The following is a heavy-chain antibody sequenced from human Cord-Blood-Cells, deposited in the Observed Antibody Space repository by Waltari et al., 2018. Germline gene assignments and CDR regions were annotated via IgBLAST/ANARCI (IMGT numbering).Heavy chain of an antibody. CDR3: ARDRVNNDAFDI. J-gene: IGHJ3*02. Sequence: QVQLVQSGAEVKKPGSSVKVSCKASGGTFSSYAIIWVRQAPGQGLEWMGGTLPIFGTANSAQKFQGRVTITADESPSTAYMELSSMRSEDTAVYYCARDRVNNDAFDIWGQGTMVTVSS. CDR2: TLPIFGTA. D-gene: IGHD1-20*01. V-gene: IGHV1-69*01. CDR1: GGTFSSYA.